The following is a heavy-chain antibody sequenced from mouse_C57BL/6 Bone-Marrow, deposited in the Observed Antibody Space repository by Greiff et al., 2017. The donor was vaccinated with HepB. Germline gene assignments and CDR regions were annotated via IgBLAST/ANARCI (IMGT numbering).Heavy chain of an antibody. V-gene: IGHV5-6*01. Sequence: DVQLVESGGDLVKPGGSLKLSCAASGFTFSSYGMSWVRQTPDKRLEWVATISSGGSYTYYPDSVKGRFTISRDNAKNTLYLQMSRLKSEDTAMYECAWDYYYGSGLMDYWGQGTTLTVSS. CDR1: GFTFSSYG. CDR3: AWDYYYGSGLMDY. CDR2: ISSGGSYT. J-gene: IGHJ2*01. D-gene: IGHD1-1*01.